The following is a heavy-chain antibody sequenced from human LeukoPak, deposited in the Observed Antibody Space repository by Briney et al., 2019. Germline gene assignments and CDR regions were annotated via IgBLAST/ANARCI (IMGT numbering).Heavy chain of an antibody. Sequence: ASVKVSCKASGYTFTSYGISWVRQAPGQGLEWMGWISAYNGNTNYAQKLQGRVTMTTDTSTSTAYMELRSLRSDDTAVYYCARDGRRGYCSSTSCLNYNWFDPWGQGTLVTVSS. CDR2: ISAYNGNT. D-gene: IGHD2-2*01. CDR3: ARDGRRGYCSSTSCLNYNWFDP. CDR1: GYTFTSYG. V-gene: IGHV1-18*01. J-gene: IGHJ5*02.